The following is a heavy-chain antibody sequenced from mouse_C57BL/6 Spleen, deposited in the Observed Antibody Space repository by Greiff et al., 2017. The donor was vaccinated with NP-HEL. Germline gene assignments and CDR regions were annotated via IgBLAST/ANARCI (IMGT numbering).Heavy chain of an antibody. Sequence: QVQLQQPGAELVKPGASVKLSCKASGYTFTSYWMQWVKQRPGQGLEWIGEIDPSDSYTNYNQKFKGKATLTVDTSSSTAYMQLSSLTSEDSAVYYCARNEGTAGYAMDYWGQGTSVTVSS. CDR2: IDPSDSYT. J-gene: IGHJ4*01. CDR3: ARNEGTAGYAMDY. CDR1: GYTFTSYW. D-gene: IGHD3-1*01. V-gene: IGHV1-50*01.